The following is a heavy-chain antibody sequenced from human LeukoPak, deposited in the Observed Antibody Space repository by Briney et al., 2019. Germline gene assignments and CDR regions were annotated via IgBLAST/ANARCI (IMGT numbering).Heavy chain of an antibody. Sequence: PGGSLRLSCAASGFMFSGYWMHWVRQGPEKGLELVSRIDNDGNGIIYADSVKGRFTTPRDNAKNTLYLQMSSLRVEDTAVYYCARRRTMATITKGYFDYWGQGTLVTVSS. CDR1: GFMFSGYW. CDR2: IDNDGNGI. J-gene: IGHJ4*02. V-gene: IGHV3-74*01. D-gene: IGHD5-24*01. CDR3: ARRRTMATITKGYFDY.